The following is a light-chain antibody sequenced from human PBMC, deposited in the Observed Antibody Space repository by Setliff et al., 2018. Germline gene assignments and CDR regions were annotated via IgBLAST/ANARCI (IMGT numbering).Light chain of an antibody. J-gene: IGLJ1*01. V-gene: IGLV2-14*03. CDR3: SSYTGTYV. CDR2: DVS. CDR1: SSDVGGYNY. Sequence: QSALAQPASVSGSPGRSITISCTGTSSDVGGYNYVSWYQQHPGKAPKLMIYDVSNRPSGVSNRFPGSKSGNTASPTISGLQAEDEADYYCSSYTGTYVFGSGTKVTVL.